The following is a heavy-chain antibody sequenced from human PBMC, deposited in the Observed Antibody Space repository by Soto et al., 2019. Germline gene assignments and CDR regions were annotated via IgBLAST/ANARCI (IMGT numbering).Heavy chain of an antibody. CDR2: ISYDGSNK. CDR1: GFTFSNYG. V-gene: IGHV3-30*19. D-gene: IGHD2-15*01. J-gene: IGHJ4*02. CDR3: ARAGGLLLDY. Sequence: QVQLVESGGGVVQPGRSLRLSCAASGFTFSNYGMHWVRQAPGKGLEWVAVISYDGSNKYYADSVKGRFTISRDISKNTLYLQMNSLRAEDTAVYYCARAGGLLLDYWGQGTLVTVSS.